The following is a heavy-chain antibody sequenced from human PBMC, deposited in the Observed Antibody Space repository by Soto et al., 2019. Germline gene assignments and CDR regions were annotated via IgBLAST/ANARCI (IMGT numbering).Heavy chain of an antibody. Sequence: GASVKVSCKASGGTFSSYAISWVRQAPGQGLEWMGGIIPIFGTANYAQKFQGRVTITADESTSTAYMELSSLRSEDTAVYYCARDLRPSLAAIAARRYYGMDVWGQGTTVTVSS. CDR2: IIPIFGTA. CDR3: ARDLRPSLAAIAARRYYGMDV. V-gene: IGHV1-69*13. J-gene: IGHJ6*02. CDR1: GGTFSSYA. D-gene: IGHD6-6*01.